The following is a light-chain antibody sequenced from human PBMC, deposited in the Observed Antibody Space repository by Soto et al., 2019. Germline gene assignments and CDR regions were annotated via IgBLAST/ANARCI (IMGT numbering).Light chain of an antibody. CDR3: SSFTSSSTVL. J-gene: IGLJ2*01. CDR2: EVT. CDR1: SSDVGGYNY. Sequence: QSALTQPASVSGSLGQSITISCTGTSSDVGGYNYVSWYQHHPGKDPKVVIFEVTKRPSGVSSRFSGSKSGNTASLTVSGLLAEDEGDYYCSSFTSSSTVLFGGGTKLTVL. V-gene: IGLV2-14*01.